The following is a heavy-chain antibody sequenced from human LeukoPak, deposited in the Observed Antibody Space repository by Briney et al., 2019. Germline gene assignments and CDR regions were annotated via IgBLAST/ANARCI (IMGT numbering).Heavy chain of an antibody. CDR2: IIPIFGTA. Sequence: ASVKVSCKASGGTFSSHVISWVRQAPGQGLEWMGGIIPIFGTANYAQKFQGRVTITADKFTNKVYMELSSLRSDDTAIYFCARVNGYCSSISCFLDYWGQGTLVTVSS. CDR3: ARVNGYCSSISCFLDY. V-gene: IGHV1-69*06. CDR1: GGTFSSHV. J-gene: IGHJ4*02. D-gene: IGHD2-2*01.